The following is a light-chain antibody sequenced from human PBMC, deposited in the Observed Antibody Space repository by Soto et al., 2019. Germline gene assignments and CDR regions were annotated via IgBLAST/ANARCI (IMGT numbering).Light chain of an antibody. CDR2: EVS. J-gene: IGLJ2*01. CDR3: ASFTSISTTV. CDR1: SSDVGGYNY. Sequence: QSVLTQPASVSGSPGQSITISCTGTSSDVGGYNYVSWYQQHPGKAPRLMIYEVSNRPSGVSNRFSGSRSGNTASLTISGLQPEDEADYHCASFTSISTTVFGGGTQLTVL. V-gene: IGLV2-14*01.